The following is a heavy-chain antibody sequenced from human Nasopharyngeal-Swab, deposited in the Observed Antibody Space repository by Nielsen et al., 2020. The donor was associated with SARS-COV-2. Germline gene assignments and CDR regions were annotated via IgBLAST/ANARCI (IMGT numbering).Heavy chain of an antibody. J-gene: IGHJ4*02. CDR3: AKDESGYYYDSSGYIDY. V-gene: IGHV3-30*18. CDR1: GFTFSSYG. D-gene: IGHD3-22*01. Sequence: GESLKISCAASGFTFSSYGMHWVRQAPGKGLEWVAVISYDGSNKYYADPVKGRFTISRDNSKNTLYLQMNSLRAEDTAVYYCAKDESGYYYDSSGYIDYWGQGTLVTVSS. CDR2: ISYDGSNK.